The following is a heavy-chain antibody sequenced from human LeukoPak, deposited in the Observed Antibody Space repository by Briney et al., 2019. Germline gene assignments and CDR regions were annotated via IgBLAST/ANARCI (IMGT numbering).Heavy chain of an antibody. D-gene: IGHD3-22*01. CDR3: ATADSGGSSDAFDI. J-gene: IGHJ3*02. CDR2: FDPEDGET. Sequence: ASVKVSCKVSGYTLTELSMHWVRQAPGKGLEWMGGFDPEDGETIYAQKFQGGVTMTEDTSTDTAYMELSSLRSEDTAVYYCATADSGGSSDAFDIWGQGTMVTVSS. CDR1: GYTLTELS. V-gene: IGHV1-24*01.